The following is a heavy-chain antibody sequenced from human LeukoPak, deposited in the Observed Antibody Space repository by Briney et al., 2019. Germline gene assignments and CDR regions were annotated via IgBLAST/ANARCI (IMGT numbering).Heavy chain of an antibody. CDR1: GFTVSSNY. J-gene: IGHJ6*02. CDR2: IYSGGST. V-gene: IGHV3-53*04. CDR3: ASPSNPYYYGMDV. Sequence: GGSLRLSCAASGFTVSSNYMSWVRQTPGKGLEWVSVIYSGGSTYYADSVKGRFTISRHNSKNTLYLQMNSLRAEDTAVYYCASPSNPYYYGMDVWGQGTTVTVSS.